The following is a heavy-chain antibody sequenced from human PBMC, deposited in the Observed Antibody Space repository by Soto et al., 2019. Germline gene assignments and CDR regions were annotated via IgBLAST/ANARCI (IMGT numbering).Heavy chain of an antibody. CDR1: GGSISSYY. CDR3: ATGNVLLWFGERGMDV. V-gene: IGHV4-59*01. D-gene: IGHD3-10*01. Sequence: SETLSLTCTVSGGSISSYYWSWIRQPPGKGLEWIGYIYYSGSTNYNPSLKSRVTISVDTSKNQFSLKLSSVTAADTAVYYCATGNVLLWFGERGMDVWGQGTTVTVSS. CDR2: IYYSGST. J-gene: IGHJ6*02.